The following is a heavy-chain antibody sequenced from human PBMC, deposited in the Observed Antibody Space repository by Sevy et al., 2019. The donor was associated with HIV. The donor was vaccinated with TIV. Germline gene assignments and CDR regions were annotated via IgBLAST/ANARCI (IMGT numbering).Heavy chain of an antibody. Sequence: GGSLRLSCAASGFTFSSYAMIWVRQAPGKGLEWVSAISGSGGSTYYADSVKGRFTISRDNSKNTLYLQMNSLRAEDTAVYYCAKGDYGSGSPPFDYWGQGTLVTVSS. CDR3: AKGDYGSGSPPFDY. J-gene: IGHJ4*02. CDR2: ISGSGGST. V-gene: IGHV3-23*01. D-gene: IGHD3-10*01. CDR1: GFTFSSYA.